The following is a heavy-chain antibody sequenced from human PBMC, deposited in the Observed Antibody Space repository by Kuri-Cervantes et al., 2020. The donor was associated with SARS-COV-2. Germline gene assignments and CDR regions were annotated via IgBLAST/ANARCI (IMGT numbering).Heavy chain of an antibody. CDR1: GDSVSSNSAA. V-gene: IGHV6-1*01. Sequence: SETLSLTCAISGDSVSSNSAAWNWIRQSPSRGLEWLGRTYYRSKWYNDYAVSVKSRITINPDTSKNQFSLQLNTVTPEDTAVYYCARVYSAAARREFDPWGQGTLVTVSS. CDR2: TYYRSKWYN. CDR3: ARVYSAAARREFDP. D-gene: IGHD6-13*01. J-gene: IGHJ5*02.